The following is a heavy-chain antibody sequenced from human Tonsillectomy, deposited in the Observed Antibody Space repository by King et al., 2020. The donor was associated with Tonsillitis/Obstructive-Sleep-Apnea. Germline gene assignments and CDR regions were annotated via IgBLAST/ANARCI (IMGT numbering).Heavy chain of an antibody. D-gene: IGHD6-19*01. V-gene: IGHV3-20*04. J-gene: IGHJ3*02. CDR2: INWNGDNT. CDR1: GFTFDDFG. Sequence: DVQLVESGGGVVRPGGSLRLSCAASGFTFDDFGMTWVRQAPGKGLEWVSGINWNGDNTHYADSVKGRFTISRDNAKNSLYLQMNRLRAEDTALYYCARALRGRLADAFDIWGQGTMVTVSS. CDR3: ARALRGRLADAFDI.